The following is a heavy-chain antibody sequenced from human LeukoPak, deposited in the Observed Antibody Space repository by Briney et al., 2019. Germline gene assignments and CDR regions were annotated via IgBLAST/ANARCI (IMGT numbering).Heavy chain of an antibody. J-gene: IGHJ4*02. CDR3: ARDRSPTVAGPPDY. CDR2: ISYDGSNK. CDR1: GFTFSSYA. V-gene: IGHV3-30*04. D-gene: IGHD6-19*01. Sequence: GRSLRLSCAASGFTFSSYAMHWVRQAPGKGLEWVAVISYDGSNKYYADSVKGRFTISRDNSKNTLYLQMNSLRAEDTAVYYCARDRSPTVAGPPDYWGQGTLVTVSS.